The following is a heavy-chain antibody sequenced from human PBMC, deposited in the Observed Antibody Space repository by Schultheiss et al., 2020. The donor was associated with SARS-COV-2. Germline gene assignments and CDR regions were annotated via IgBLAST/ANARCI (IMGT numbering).Heavy chain of an antibody. CDR2: ISAYNGNT. V-gene: IGHV1-18*04. Sequence: ASVKVSCKASGYTFTSYGISWVRQAPGQGLEWMGWISAYNGNTNYAQKLQGRVTMTTDTSTSTAYMELRSLRSDDTAVYYCASSSGGVTIFGVAQIGYGMDVWGQGTTVTVSS. D-gene: IGHD3-3*01. CDR3: ASSSGGVTIFGVAQIGYGMDV. CDR1: GYTFTSYG. J-gene: IGHJ6*02.